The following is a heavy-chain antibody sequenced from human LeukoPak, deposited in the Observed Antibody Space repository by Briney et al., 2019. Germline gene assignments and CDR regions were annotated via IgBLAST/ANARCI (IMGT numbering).Heavy chain of an antibody. V-gene: IGHV3-7*01. Sequence: GGSLRLSCAASGFTFSSYWMSWVRQAPGKGLEWVAHIKQDGSEKYYVDSVKGRFTISRDNAKNSLYLQMNSLRAEDTAVYYCARDFATVTTWAYYYYGMDVWGQGTTVTVSS. J-gene: IGHJ6*02. CDR3: ARDFATVTTWAYYYYGMDV. CDR2: IKQDGSEK. CDR1: GFTFSSYW. D-gene: IGHD4-11*01.